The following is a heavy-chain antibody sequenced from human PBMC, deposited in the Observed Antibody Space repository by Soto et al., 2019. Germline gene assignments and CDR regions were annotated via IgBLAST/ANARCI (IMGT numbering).Heavy chain of an antibody. CDR3: ARDKDRLQLGGNYYYIMDV. CDR2: INAGNGNT. D-gene: IGHD1-1*01. V-gene: IGHV1-3*01. J-gene: IGHJ6*02. CDR1: GYTFSNYG. Sequence: ASVKVSCKASGYTFSNYGIHWVRQAPGQRLEWMGLINAGNGNTKYSQKIQGRVTLTRDTSASTAYMELSSLSSEDTAIYYCARDKDRLQLGGNYYYIMDVWGQGTTVTVSS.